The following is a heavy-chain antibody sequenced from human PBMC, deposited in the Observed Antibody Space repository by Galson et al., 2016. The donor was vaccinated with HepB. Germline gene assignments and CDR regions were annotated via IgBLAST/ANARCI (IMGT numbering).Heavy chain of an antibody. CDR1: GFTFSNYG. CDR2: TSYDGGNT. D-gene: IGHD3-9*01. Sequence: SLRLSCAASGFTFSNYGMHWVRQAPGKGLEWVAVTSYDGGNTYYADSVKGRFTISRDNSKNTLHLQMNSLRSEDTAVYYCAKNDILAGYSAFDYWGQGTLVTVSS. J-gene: IGHJ4*02. V-gene: IGHV3-30*18. CDR3: AKNDILAGYSAFDY.